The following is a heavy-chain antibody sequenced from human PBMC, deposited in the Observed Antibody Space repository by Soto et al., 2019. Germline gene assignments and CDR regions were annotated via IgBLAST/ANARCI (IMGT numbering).Heavy chain of an antibody. CDR3: GRHGGYYFDF. CDR1: SGSFSGYY. J-gene: IGHJ4*02. V-gene: IGHV4-34*01. Sequence: SETLALTCAVYSGSFSGYYWSWIRQPPGKGLEWIGELYQGLSSIYNPALESRGTISGESSKNQCSQKQRYGTAAETADEYWGRHGGYYFDFWGQGTLVTVSS. CDR2: LYQGLSS.